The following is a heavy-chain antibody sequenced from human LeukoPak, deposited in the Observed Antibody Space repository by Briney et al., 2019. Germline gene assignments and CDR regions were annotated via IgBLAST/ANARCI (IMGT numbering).Heavy chain of an antibody. CDR1: GFTFSNYA. CDR3: ARDRYSYGYYFDY. J-gene: IGHJ4*02. D-gene: IGHD5-18*01. V-gene: IGHV3-30*04. Sequence: GGSLRLSCAASGFTFSNYAMHWVRQAPGKGLEWVAIISYDGGNKYYADSVKGRFTISRDNSKSTLYLQMSSLRAEDTTVYYCARDRYSYGYYFDYWGQGTLVTVSS. CDR2: ISYDGGNK.